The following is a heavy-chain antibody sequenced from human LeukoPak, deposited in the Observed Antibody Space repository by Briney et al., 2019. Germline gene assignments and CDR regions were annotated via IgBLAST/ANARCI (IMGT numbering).Heavy chain of an antibody. Sequence: SENLSLTCTVSGSSISSYYWSWVRQPPGKGLEWIGYIYYSGSTNYNPSLKSRVTISVDTSKNQFSLKLSSVTAADTAVYYCARPLSISGYYYDAFDIWGQGTMVTVSS. D-gene: IGHD3-22*01. J-gene: IGHJ3*02. V-gene: IGHV4-59*08. CDR1: GSSISSYY. CDR3: ARPLSISGYYYDAFDI. CDR2: IYYSGST.